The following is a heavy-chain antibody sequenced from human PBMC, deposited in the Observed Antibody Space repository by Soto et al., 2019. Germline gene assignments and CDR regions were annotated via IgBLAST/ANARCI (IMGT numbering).Heavy chain of an antibody. J-gene: IGHJ6*02. CDR3: ARGFSSVSMDA. Sequence: SETLSLTCTVSGDSVSSGGYYWSWIRQPPGKGLEWIGYIYSSGSANYNPSLKSRVTISRDTSKDQISLKVASVTAADTAGYYCARGFSSVSMDAWGQGTTVTVSS. CDR2: IYSSGSA. CDR1: GDSVSSGGYY. V-gene: IGHV4-61*08. D-gene: IGHD6-19*01.